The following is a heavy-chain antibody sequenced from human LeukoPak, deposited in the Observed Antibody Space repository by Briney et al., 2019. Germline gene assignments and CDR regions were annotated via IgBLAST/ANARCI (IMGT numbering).Heavy chain of an antibody. Sequence: SETLSLTCTVSGGSISSYYGSWIRQPPGKGLEWIGYIYYSGSTNYNPSLKSRVTISVDTSKNQFSLRLSSVTAADTAVYYCARGFDYVWGSHRSLAYWGQGTLVTVSS. CDR3: ARGFDYVWGSHRSLAY. J-gene: IGHJ4*02. CDR1: GGSISSYY. CDR2: IYYSGST. D-gene: IGHD3-16*02. V-gene: IGHV4-59*01.